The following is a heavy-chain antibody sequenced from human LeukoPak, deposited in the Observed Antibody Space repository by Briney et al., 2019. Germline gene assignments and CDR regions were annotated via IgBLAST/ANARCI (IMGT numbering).Heavy chain of an antibody. CDR3: ARDEDGGLDY. V-gene: IGHV4-30-4*01. CDR1: GGSVSSNDYY. D-gene: IGHD4-23*01. J-gene: IGHJ4*02. CDR2: IYYSGST. Sequence: SQTLSLTCTVSGGSVSSNDYYWNWIRQPPGKGLEWIGHIYYSGSTYYNPSLKSRVTISVGTSKNQFSLKLTSVTAADTAVYYCARDEDGGLDYWGQGTLVTVSS.